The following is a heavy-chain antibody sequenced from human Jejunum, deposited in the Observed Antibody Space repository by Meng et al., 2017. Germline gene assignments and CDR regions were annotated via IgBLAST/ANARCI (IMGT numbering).Heavy chain of an antibody. D-gene: IGHD3-22*01. Sequence: GESLKISCAASGFTFSTYAMIWVRQAPGKGLEWVAVMWYDGIRKYYTDSVKGRFTVSRDNSKNTVYLQMNSLRDEDTAVYYCARDNDRSSHYSHFDYWGQGTLVTVSS. CDR3: ARDNDRSSHYSHFDY. J-gene: IGHJ4*02. CDR1: GFTFSTYA. CDR2: MWYDGIRK. V-gene: IGHV3-33*08.